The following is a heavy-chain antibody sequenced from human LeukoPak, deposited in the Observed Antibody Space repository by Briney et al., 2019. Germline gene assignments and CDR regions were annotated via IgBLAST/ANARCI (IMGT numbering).Heavy chain of an antibody. J-gene: IGHJ5*02. V-gene: IGHV4-59*08. Sequence: SETLSLTCTVSGGSISNYYWSWIRQPPGKGLEWIGYIYYSGSTNYNPSLKSRVTISVDTSKNQFSLKLSSVTAADTAVYYCARGSNSNWFDPWGQGTLVTVSS. CDR3: ARGSNSNWFDP. CDR1: GGSISNYY. CDR2: IYYSGST.